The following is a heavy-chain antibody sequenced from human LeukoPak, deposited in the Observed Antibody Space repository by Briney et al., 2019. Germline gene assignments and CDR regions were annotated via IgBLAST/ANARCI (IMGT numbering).Heavy chain of an antibody. V-gene: IGHV5-51*01. CDR2: IYPGDSDT. D-gene: IGHD5-18*01. CDR3: ARIRNMVGSYGPYYFDY. CDR1: GYSFTSYW. J-gene: IGHJ4*02. Sequence: GESLKISCKGSGYSFTSYWIGWVRQMPGKGLEWMGIIYPGDSDTRYSPSFQGQVTISADKSISTAYLQWSSLKASDTAMYYCARIRNMVGSYGPYYFDYWGQGTLVSVSS.